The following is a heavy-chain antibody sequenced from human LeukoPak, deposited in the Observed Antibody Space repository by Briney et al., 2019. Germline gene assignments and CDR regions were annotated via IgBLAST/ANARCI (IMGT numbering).Heavy chain of an antibody. D-gene: IGHD5-18*01. CDR2: IKQDGSEK. V-gene: IGHV3-7*01. CDR1: GFTFSSYW. J-gene: IGHJ4*02. CDR3: AREGGYSYGYRGAHYFDY. Sequence: GGSLRLSCAASGFTFSSYWMSWVRQAPGKGLEWVANIKQDGSEKDYVDSVKGRFTISRDNAKNSLYLQMNSLRAEDTAVYYCAREGGYSYGYRGAHYFDYWGQGTLVTVSS.